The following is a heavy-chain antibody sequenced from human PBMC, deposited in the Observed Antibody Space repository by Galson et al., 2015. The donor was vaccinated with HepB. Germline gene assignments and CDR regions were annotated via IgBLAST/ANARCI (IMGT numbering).Heavy chain of an antibody. CDR3: ARGVMTPVVNAFEI. J-gene: IGHJ3*02. CDR2: IIPIFGIA. V-gene: IGHV1-69*01. Sequence: SCKASGGTFINFAISWVRQAPGQGLEWMGQIIPIFGIANYPQKFRGTVTITADDSTSTAYMERSSLRSEDTAVYYCARGVMTPVVNAFEIWGQGTMVTVSS. CDR1: GGTFINFA. D-gene: IGHD2-21*02.